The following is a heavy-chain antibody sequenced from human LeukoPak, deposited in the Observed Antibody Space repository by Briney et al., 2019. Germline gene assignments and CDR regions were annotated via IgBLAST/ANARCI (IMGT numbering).Heavy chain of an antibody. CDR3: ARAYGDHTGDWFDP. J-gene: IGHJ5*02. Sequence: SETLSLTCTVSGGSISSYYWSWVRQAPGKGLEWIGFIYYTGSTNYNPSLRSRVTISVDTSKKQFSLSLSSVTAADTAVYFCARAYGDHTGDWFDPWGQGTLVTVSS. D-gene: IGHD4-17*01. V-gene: IGHV4-59*13. CDR1: GGSISSYY. CDR2: IYYTGST.